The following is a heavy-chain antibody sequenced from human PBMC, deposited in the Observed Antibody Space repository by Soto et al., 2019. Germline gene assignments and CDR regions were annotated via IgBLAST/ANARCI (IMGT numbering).Heavy chain of an antibody. CDR1: GFTFSNNV. Sequence: VQLVESGGDVVQPGGSLRLTCVASGFTFSNNVLHWVRQAPGKGLEWVAVMSSTGDIKIYTDSVEGRFTISRDNSKNTLYLDMNSLRPDDSAMYYCVLDRIPAGPDYFDEWGQGTLVTVSS. CDR2: MSSTGDIK. D-gene: IGHD6-13*01. CDR3: VLDRIPAGPDYFDE. V-gene: IGHV3-30-3*01. J-gene: IGHJ4*02.